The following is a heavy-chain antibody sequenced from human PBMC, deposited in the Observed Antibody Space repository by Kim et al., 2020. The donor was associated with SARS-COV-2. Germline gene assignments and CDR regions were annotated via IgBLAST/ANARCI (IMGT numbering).Heavy chain of an antibody. V-gene: IGHV3-23*01. CDR2: ISESGSGV. D-gene: IGHD3-10*01. J-gene: IGHJ3*02. CDR1: GFTFGTYG. CDR3: AKLAGMQENFDI. Sequence: GGSLRLSCVASGFTFGTYGMSWVRQAPGKRPEWVSGISESGSGVLYSDSVKGRFTISRDNSKNTLYLQMNSLRADDTAVYFCAKLAGMQENFDIWGQGTLVTVSS.